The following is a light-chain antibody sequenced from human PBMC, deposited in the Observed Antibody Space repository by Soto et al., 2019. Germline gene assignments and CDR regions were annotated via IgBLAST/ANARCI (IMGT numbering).Light chain of an antibody. J-gene: IGKJ1*01. CDR1: QSVSSK. CDR3: QHYKSYSEA. Sequence: EFVLTQSPGTLSLSPGERATLSCRASQSVSSKLAWYQQKPGQAPRLLMYEASTRATGIPARFSGGGSGTDFTLTISSLQPDDFATYYCQHYKSYSEAVGQGTKVDSK. V-gene: IGKV3D-15*01. CDR2: EAS.